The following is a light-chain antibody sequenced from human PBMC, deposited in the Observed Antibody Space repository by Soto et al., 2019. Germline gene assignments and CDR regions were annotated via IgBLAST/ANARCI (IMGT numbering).Light chain of an antibody. CDR3: QQYNSYPTT. J-gene: IGKJ2*01. Sequence: DVQMTQSPSTLSASIGDTVTITCRASQTIVTWLAWYQQKPGRPPKLLIYMASILESGVPSRFSGRGSGTEFTLTISCLQPDDLGTCYCQQYNSYPTTFGEGTKLDI. CDR2: MAS. V-gene: IGKV1-5*03. CDR1: QTIVTW.